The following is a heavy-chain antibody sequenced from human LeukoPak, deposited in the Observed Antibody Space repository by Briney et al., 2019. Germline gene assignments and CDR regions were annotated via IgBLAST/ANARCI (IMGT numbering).Heavy chain of an antibody. CDR2: ISSSSGYT. J-gene: IGHJ4*02. V-gene: IGHV3-11*03. Sequence: PGGSLRLSCAASGFSFGDSYMSWIRQAPGKGLEWMSYISSSSGYTNYADSVKGRFTISRDNAKNSLYLQMNSLRAEDAAVYYCARFMSVRGQGGYFDYWGQGILVTVSS. CDR1: GFSFGDSY. CDR3: ARFMSVRGQGGYFDY. D-gene: IGHD6-13*01.